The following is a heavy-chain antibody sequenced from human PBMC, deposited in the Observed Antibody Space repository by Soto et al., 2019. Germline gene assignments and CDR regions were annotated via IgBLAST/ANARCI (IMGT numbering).Heavy chain of an antibody. Sequence: QVQLVESGGGVVQPGRSLRLSCAASGFTFSSYGMHWVRQAPGKGLEWVSSIWYDGNNKYYADSVKGRFTISRDNSRNTLFLQMNSLRAEDTALYYCVGRGNQNWGDYWGQGTQVTVS. J-gene: IGHJ4*02. CDR2: IWYDGNNK. CDR3: VGRGNQNWGDY. D-gene: IGHD7-27*01. V-gene: IGHV3-33*01. CDR1: GFTFSSYG.